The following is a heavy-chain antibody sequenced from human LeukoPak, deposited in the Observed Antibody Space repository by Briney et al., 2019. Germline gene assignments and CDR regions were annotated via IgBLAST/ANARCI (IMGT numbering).Heavy chain of an antibody. D-gene: IGHD6-13*01. V-gene: IGHV3-30*03. J-gene: IGHJ4*02. CDR1: GFTFSSYG. CDR2: ISYDGSNK. Sequence: GGSLRLSCAASGFTFSSYGMHWVRQAPGKGLEWVAVISYDGSNKYYADSVKGRFTISRDNSKNTLYLQMNSLRAEDTAVYYCARGLPGRAAAGFFDYWGQGTLVTVSS. CDR3: ARGLPGRAAAGFFDY.